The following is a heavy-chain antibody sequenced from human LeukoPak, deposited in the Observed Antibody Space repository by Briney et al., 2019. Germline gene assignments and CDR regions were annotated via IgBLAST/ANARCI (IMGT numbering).Heavy chain of an antibody. J-gene: IGHJ4*02. V-gene: IGHV1-2*02. Sequence: ASVKVSCKASGYTFTGYYMHWVRQAPGQGLEWMGWINPNSGGTNYAQKFQGRVTMTRDTSISTAYMELSRLRSEDTAVYYCARTEDDYSNYPPRGLYYWGQGTLVTVSS. CDR1: GYTFTGYY. D-gene: IGHD4-11*01. CDR2: INPNSGGT. CDR3: ARTEDDYSNYPPRGLYY.